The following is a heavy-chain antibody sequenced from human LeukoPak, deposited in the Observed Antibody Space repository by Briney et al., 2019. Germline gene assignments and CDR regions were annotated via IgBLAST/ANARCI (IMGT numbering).Heavy chain of an antibody. D-gene: IGHD3-3*01. CDR1: GYSISSGYY. CDR2: IYHSGTT. Sequence: SETQSLTCTVSGYSISSGYYWGWIRQPPGKGLEWIGSIYHSGTTFYNPSLKSRDTISVDTSNHQFSLKLASLTAADTAVYYCARDGAYDFWSGYSQKINFDYWGQGTLVAVSS. J-gene: IGHJ4*02. CDR3: ARDGAYDFWSGYSQKINFDY. V-gene: IGHV4-38-2*02.